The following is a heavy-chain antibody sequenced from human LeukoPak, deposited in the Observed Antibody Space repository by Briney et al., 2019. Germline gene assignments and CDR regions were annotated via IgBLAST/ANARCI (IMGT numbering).Heavy chain of an antibody. CDR1: GFTFSSYE. V-gene: IGHV3-48*03. CDR3: ARDLWFGELLFRFDY. CDR2: ISSSGSTI. Sequence: GGSLRLSCAASGFTFSSYEMNWVRQAPGKGLEWVSYISSSGSTIYYADSVEGRFTISRDNAKNSLYLQMNSLRAEDTAVYYCARDLWFGELLFRFDYWGQGTLVTVSS. J-gene: IGHJ4*02. D-gene: IGHD3-10*01.